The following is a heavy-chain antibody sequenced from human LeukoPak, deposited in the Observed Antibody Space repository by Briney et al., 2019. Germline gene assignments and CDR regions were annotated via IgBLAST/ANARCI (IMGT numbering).Heavy chain of an antibody. D-gene: IGHD6-13*01. Sequence: GRSLRLSCAASGFTFSSYAMHWVRQAPGKGLEWVAVISYDGSNKYYADSVKGRFTISRDNSKNTLYLQMNSLRAEDTAVYYCARLKPLKTGYSSSWFDYWGQGTLVTVSS. CDR1: GFTFSSYA. V-gene: IGHV3-30*04. J-gene: IGHJ4*02. CDR3: ARLKPLKTGYSSSWFDY. CDR2: ISYDGSNK.